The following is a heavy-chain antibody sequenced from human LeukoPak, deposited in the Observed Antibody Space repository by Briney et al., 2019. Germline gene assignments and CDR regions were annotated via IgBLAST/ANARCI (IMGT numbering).Heavy chain of an antibody. D-gene: IGHD3-22*01. J-gene: IGHJ4*02. CDR3: AKVGYYDSSGEIDY. V-gene: IGHV3-53*01. CDR1: GFTVSSNY. CDR2: IYSGGST. Sequence: GGSLRLSCAASGFTVSSNYMSWVRQAPGKGLEWVSVIYSGGSTYYADSVKGRFTISRDNSKNTLYLQMNSLRAEDTAVYYCAKVGYYDSSGEIDYWGQGTLVTVSS.